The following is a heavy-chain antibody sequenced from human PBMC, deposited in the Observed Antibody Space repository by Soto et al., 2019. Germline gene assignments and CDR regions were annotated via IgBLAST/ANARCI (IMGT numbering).Heavy chain of an antibody. Sequence: SSETLSLTCAVSDGPITSGGYSWSWIRQPPGKGLEWIGYIYHSGGTYYNPSLKSRVTLSIDRTKKQFSLKLKSVTAADTAVYFCARTMTTSGWFDPWGQGTLVTVSS. CDR3: ARTMTTSGWFDP. CDR2: IYHSGGT. D-gene: IGHD4-17*01. J-gene: IGHJ5*02. CDR1: DGPITSGGYS. V-gene: IGHV4-30-2*01.